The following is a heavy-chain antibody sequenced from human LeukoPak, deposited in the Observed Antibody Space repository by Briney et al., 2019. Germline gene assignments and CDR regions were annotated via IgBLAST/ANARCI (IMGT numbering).Heavy chain of an antibody. CDR1: GFTFSTYI. V-gene: IGHV3-48*01. D-gene: IGHD5-18*01. CDR2: ISTSTTTI. CDR3: ARGGSGYSYGKIDS. Sequence: GGSLRLSCAASGFTFSTYIMNWVRQAPGKGLEWVSYISTSTTTIYYADSVKGRFTISRDNAKNSLYLQMNSLRAEDTAVYYCARGGSGYSYGKIDSWGQGILVTVSS. J-gene: IGHJ4*02.